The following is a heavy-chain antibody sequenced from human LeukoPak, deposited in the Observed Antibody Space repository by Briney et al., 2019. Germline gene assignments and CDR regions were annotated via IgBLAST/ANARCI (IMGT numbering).Heavy chain of an antibody. D-gene: IGHD6-13*01. CDR2: INHSGST. CDR1: GGSFSGYY. Sequence: SETLSLTCAVDGGSFSGYYWSWSRQPPGKGLEWIGEINHSGSTNYNPSLKSRVTISVDTSKNQFSLKLSSVTAADTAVYYCARTYSSSWYASQLHFDYWGQGTLVTVSS. J-gene: IGHJ4*02. CDR3: ARTYSSSWYASQLHFDY. V-gene: IGHV4-34*01.